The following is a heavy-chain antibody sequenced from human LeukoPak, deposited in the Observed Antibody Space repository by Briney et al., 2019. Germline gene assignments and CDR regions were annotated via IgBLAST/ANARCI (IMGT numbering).Heavy chain of an antibody. J-gene: IGHJ3*02. CDR3: ARGAPYYYDSSGYSTIDAFDI. V-gene: IGHV4-59*01. Sequence: SETLSLTCTVSGGSISSYYWSWIRQPPGKGLEWIGYIYYSGSTNYNPSLKSRVTISVDTSKNQFSLKLSSVTAADTAVYYCARGAPYYYDSSGYSTIDAFDIWGQGTMVTVSS. CDR2: IYYSGST. D-gene: IGHD3-22*01. CDR1: GGSISSYY.